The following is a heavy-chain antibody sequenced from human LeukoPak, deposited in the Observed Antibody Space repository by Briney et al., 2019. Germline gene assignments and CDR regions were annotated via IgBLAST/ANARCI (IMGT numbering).Heavy chain of an antibody. Sequence: ASVKVSCKASGYTFTSYGISWVRQAPGQGLEWMGWISAYNGNTNYAQKLQGRVTMTTDTSTSTAYMELRSLRSDDTAVYCCARDGCSSTSCYGYGMDVWGKGHRSPSPQ. J-gene: IGHJ6*01. CDR2: ISAYNGNT. V-gene: IGHV1-18*04. CDR1: GYTFTSYG. D-gene: IGHD2-2*01. CDR3: ARDGCSSTSCYGYGMDV.